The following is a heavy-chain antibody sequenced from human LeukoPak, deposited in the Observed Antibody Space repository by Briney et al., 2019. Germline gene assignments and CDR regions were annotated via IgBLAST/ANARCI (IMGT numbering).Heavy chain of an antibody. D-gene: IGHD3-16*01. CDR1: GFTFNYYA. CDR3: ARHDSLIPY. CDR2: ISDRGGST. J-gene: IGHJ4*02. Sequence: PGGSLRLSCAASGFTFNYYAMSWVRQAPGKGLEWVSGISDRGGSTYYTDSVKGRFTISRDNSKNTVYLQMNNLRAEDTAVYFCARHDSLIPYWGQGSLDTVPS. V-gene: IGHV3-23*01.